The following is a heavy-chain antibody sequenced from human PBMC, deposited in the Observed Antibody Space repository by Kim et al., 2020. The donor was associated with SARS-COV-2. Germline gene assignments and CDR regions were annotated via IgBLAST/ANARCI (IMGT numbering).Heavy chain of an antibody. D-gene: IGHD3-22*01. Sequence: SETLSLTCTVSGGSISSSSYYWGWIRQPPGKGLEWIGSIYYSGSTYYNPSLKSRVTISVDTSKNQFSLKLSSVTAADTAVYYCARHPMIVANIWFDPWGQGTLVTVSS. CDR3: ARHPMIVANIWFDP. J-gene: IGHJ5*02. CDR1: GGSISSSSYY. CDR2: IYYSGST. V-gene: IGHV4-39*01.